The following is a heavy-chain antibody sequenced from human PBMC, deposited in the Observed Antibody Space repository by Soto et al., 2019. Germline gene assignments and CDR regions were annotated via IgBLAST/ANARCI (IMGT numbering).Heavy chain of an antibody. CDR2: ISSNGGST. V-gene: IGHV3-64*01. Sequence: GGSLRLSYAASGFTFSSYAMHWDRRAPGKGLEYVSAISSNGGSTYYANSVKGRFTISRDNSKNTLYLQMGSLRAEDTAVYYCTTLYYYDSSGSLLNWGQGTLVTVSS. J-gene: IGHJ4*02. CDR1: GFTFSSYA. CDR3: TTLYYYDSSGSLLN. D-gene: IGHD3-22*01.